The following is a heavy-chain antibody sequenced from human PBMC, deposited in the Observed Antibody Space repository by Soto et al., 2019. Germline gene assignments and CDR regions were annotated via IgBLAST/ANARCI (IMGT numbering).Heavy chain of an antibody. CDR1: GYSFTSYW. D-gene: IGHD3-10*01. CDR2: IYPGDSDT. J-gene: IGHJ6*02. Sequence: GESLKISCKGSGYSFTSYWIGWVRQMPGKGLEWMGIIYPGDSDTRYSPSFQGQVTISADKSISTAYLQWSSLKASDTAMYYCARVRHYYGSGSYAYYYGMDVWGQGTTVTV. V-gene: IGHV5-51*01. CDR3: ARVRHYYGSGSYAYYYGMDV.